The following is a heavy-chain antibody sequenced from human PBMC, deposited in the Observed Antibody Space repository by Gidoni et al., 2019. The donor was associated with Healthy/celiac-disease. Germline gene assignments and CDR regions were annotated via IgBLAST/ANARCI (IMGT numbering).Heavy chain of an antibody. CDR1: GGTFSSYA. J-gene: IGHJ4*02. CDR2: IIPIFGTA. D-gene: IGHD4-17*01. V-gene: IGHV1-69*06. Sequence: QVQLVQSGAEVKKPGASVKVSCKASGGTFSSYAISWVRQAPGQGLEWMGGIIPIFGTANYAQKFQGSVTITADKSTSTAYMELSSLRSEDTAVYYCARVASTVTTFYYFDYWGQGTLVTVSS. CDR3: ARVASTVTTFYYFDY.